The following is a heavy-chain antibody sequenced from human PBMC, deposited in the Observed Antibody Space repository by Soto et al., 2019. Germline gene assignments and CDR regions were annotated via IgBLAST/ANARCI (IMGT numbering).Heavy chain of an antibody. D-gene: IGHD3-10*01. J-gene: IGHJ4*02. V-gene: IGHV3-23*01. CDR1: GFSFVSYA. CDR3: ARQSPSDVYFQY. Sequence: GGSLRLSCTASGFSFVSYALTWVRQAPGKGLEWVSGISGGGLRTYYADSVKGHVTISRDNSKNMLFLQMNSLRVEDTAIYFCARQSPSDVYFQYWGQGTLVTVSS. CDR2: ISGGGLRT.